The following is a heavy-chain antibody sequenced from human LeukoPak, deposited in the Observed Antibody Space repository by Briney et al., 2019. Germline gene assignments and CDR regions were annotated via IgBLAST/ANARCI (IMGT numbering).Heavy chain of an antibody. CDR3: AKDHVTWGNRYFDH. J-gene: IGHJ4*02. CDR1: GFTFSTIG. V-gene: IGHV3-30*02. D-gene: IGHD3-16*01. Sequence: GGSPRLSCAASGFTFSTIGMHWVRQAPGKGLEWVAFIGHDGTKIYYADSVQGRFTISRDNSKSTLYLEMNNLSGDDTALYYCAKDHVTWGNRYFDHWGQGTLGTVSS. CDR2: IGHDGTKI.